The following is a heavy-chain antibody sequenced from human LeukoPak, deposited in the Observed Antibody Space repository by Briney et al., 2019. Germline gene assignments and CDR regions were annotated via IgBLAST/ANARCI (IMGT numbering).Heavy chain of an antibody. V-gene: IGHV1-18*01. J-gene: IGHJ5*02. D-gene: IGHD5-18*01. CDR3: ARVFVDTAMVRFYWFDP. CDR1: GYTFTSYG. CDR2: ISAYNGNT. Sequence: ASVKVSCKASGYTFTSYGISWVRQAPGQGLEWMGWISAYNGNTNYAQKLQGRVTMTTDTSTSTAYMELRSLRSEDTAVYYCARVFVDTAMVRFYWFDPWGQGTLVTVSS.